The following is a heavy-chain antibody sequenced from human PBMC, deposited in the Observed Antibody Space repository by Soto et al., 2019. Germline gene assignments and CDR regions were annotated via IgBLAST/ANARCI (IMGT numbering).Heavy chain of an antibody. V-gene: IGHV3-30-3*01. D-gene: IGHD2-2*01. CDR3: ARGGPEGYCSTTSCHYGLDV. Sequence: GGSLRLSCAAPGFSFSDYSMHWVGQPPGKGLEWVAVISYDGSNKYYADSVKGRFTISRDNSKNTLYLQMNSLRAEDTTVYYCARGGPEGYCSTTSCHYGLDVWGLGTTVTVSS. CDR1: GFSFSDYS. J-gene: IGHJ6*02. CDR2: ISYDGSNK.